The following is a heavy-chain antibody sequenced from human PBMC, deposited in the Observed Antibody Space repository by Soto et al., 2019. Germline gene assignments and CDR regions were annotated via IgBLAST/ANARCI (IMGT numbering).Heavy chain of an antibody. J-gene: IGHJ6*03. Sequence: SETLSLTCAVYGGSFSGYYWSWIRQPPGKGLEWIGEINHSGSTNYNPSLKSRVTISVDTSKNQFSLKLSSVTAADTAVYYCARVWRHCSGGSCSLPRPKRYYYYYMDVWGKGTTVTVS. V-gene: IGHV4-34*01. CDR2: INHSGST. D-gene: IGHD2-15*01. CDR1: GGSFSGYY. CDR3: ARVWRHCSGGSCSLPRPKRYYYYYMDV.